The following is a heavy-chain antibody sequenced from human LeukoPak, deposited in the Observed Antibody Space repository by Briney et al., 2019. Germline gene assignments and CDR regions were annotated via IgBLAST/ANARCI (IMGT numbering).Heavy chain of an antibody. CDR1: GFTFSTYN. V-gene: IGHV3-21*01. CDR2: ISPNSSYI. D-gene: IGHD6-13*01. Sequence: PGGSLRLSCAASGFTFSTYNINWVRQAPGKGLEWVSSISPNSSYIYYADSVKGRFTISRDNAKNSLCLQMNSLRAEDTAVYYCARDRYSTSLDAFDIWGQGTMVTVSS. J-gene: IGHJ3*02. CDR3: ARDRYSTSLDAFDI.